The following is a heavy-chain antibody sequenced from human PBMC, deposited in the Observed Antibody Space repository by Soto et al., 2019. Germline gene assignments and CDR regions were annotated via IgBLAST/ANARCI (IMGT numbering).Heavy chain of an antibody. CDR2: ITGSGGST. V-gene: IGHV3-23*01. CDR1: GLTFSNYG. J-gene: IGHJ4*02. CDR3: ASSSPANDY. D-gene: IGHD3-10*01. Sequence: GSLRLSCAASGLTFSNYGVSWVRQGPGKGLKWVSGITGSGGSTYYADSVVGRFTISRDNSKNTLYLQMNSLRAEDTAVFYCASSSPANDYWGQGTLVTVSS.